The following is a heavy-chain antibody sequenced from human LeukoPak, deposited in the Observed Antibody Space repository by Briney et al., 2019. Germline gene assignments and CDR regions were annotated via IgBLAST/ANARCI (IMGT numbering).Heavy chain of an antibody. CDR3: ARDSYYDSNWFDP. CDR2: MNPNSGNT. Sequence: ASVNVSCKASGYTFTSYDINWVRQATGQGLEWMGWMNPNSGNTGYAQKFQGRVTITGNTSISTAYMELSSQRSEDTAVYYCARDSYYDSNWFDPWGQGTLVTVSS. J-gene: IGHJ5*02. V-gene: IGHV1-8*03. CDR1: GYTFTSYD. D-gene: IGHD3-22*01.